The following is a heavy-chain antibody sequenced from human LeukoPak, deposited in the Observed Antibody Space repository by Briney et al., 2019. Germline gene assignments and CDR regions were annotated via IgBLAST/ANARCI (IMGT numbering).Heavy chain of an antibody. CDR2: LYFSGTT. V-gene: IGHV4-39*01. CDR1: VGSVSSGNDC. CDR3: ARHQFRAEVVPAVTARAYDSYMDV. Sequence: SGTLSLTCTVSVGSVSSGNDCWGWIRQPPGKWLEWIGTLYFSGTTYYNPPLRSGATIPVDTPRNHFFLKLTAVTAADRPVYYCARHQFRAEVVPAVTARAYDSYMDVWGKGTTVTAYS. J-gene: IGHJ6*03. D-gene: IGHD2-2*01.